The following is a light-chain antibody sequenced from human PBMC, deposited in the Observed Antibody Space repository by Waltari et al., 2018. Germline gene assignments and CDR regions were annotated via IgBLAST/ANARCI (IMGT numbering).Light chain of an antibody. CDR1: SFNIGNNY. J-gene: IGLJ3*02. V-gene: IGLV1-47*01. CDR2: GNN. Sequence: QSVLTPPPSASGTPGQRVTISCSGSSFNIGNNYVYWYQQFPGTAPKLLIYGNNQRPSGVPDRFSDSKSGTSASLAISGLRSDDEADYFCAAWDDSLSGWLFGGGTKLTVL. CDR3: AAWDDSLSGWL.